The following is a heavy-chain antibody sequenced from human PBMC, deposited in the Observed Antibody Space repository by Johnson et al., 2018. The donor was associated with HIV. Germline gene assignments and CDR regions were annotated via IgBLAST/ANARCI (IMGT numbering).Heavy chain of an antibody. CDR3: GRSSTVVTPHDI. Sequence: QVQLLESGGGVVQPGRSLRLSCAASGFTFSNYAIHWVRQAPGKGLEWVAIISYDGSNKYYADSVKGRFTISRDNSKNTLYLQMNSLRTEDTAVYYCGRSSTVVTPHDIWGQGTMVTVSS. CDR2: ISYDGSNK. V-gene: IGHV3-30*04. CDR1: GFTFSNYA. D-gene: IGHD4-23*01. J-gene: IGHJ3*02.